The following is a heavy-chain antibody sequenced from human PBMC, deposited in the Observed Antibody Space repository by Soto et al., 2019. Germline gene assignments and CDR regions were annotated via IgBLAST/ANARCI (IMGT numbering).Heavy chain of an antibody. CDR1: GGSISSGGYY. D-gene: IGHD6-19*01. V-gene: IGHV4-31*03. J-gene: IGHJ5*02. CDR2: IYYSGST. CDR3: ARARGAVADKLLLGFIDP. Sequence: QVQLQESGPGLVKPSQTLSLTCTVSGGSISSGGYYWSWIRQHPGKGLEWIGYIYYSGSTYYNPSLKSRVTISVDPSKNQFSLKLSSVTAADTAVYYCARARGAVADKLLLGFIDPWGQGTLVTVSS.